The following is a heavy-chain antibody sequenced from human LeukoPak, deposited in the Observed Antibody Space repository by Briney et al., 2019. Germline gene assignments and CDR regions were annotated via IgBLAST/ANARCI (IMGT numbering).Heavy chain of an antibody. CDR1: GYTFVDYW. V-gene: IGHV5-51*01. CDR3: ARFRCGGDCHSDF. Sequence: GESLKISCRGSGYTFVDYWSGWVRQMPGKGLEWIGFIYPSDSDTRYSPSFQGQVTISADATMNTAFLQWSSLKASDTAIYCCARFRCGGDCHSDFWGQGTLVTVAS. CDR2: IYPSDSDT. J-gene: IGHJ4*02. D-gene: IGHD2-21*02.